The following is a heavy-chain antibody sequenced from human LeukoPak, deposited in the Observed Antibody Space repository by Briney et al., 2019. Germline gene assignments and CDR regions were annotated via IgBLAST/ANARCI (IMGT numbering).Heavy chain of an antibody. V-gene: IGHV3-21*01. CDR3: ARANWDCSSTSCSPY. Sequence: GGSLRLSCAASGFTFSSFSMNWVRQAPGKGLEWVSSISSSSYIYYADSVKGRFTISRDNAKNSLYLQMNSLRAEDTAVYYCARANWDCSSTSCSPYWGQGTLVTVSS. D-gene: IGHD2-2*01. CDR1: GFTFSSFS. CDR2: ISSSSYI. J-gene: IGHJ4*02.